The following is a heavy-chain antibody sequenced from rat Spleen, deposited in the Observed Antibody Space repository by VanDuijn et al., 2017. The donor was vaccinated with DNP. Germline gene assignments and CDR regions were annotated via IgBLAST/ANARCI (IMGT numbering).Heavy chain of an antibody. Sequence: EVQLVESGGGLVQPGRSMKLSCAASGFIFNNYWMTWIRQAPGKGLDWIASISNTGGSTYYPDSVKGRFTISRGNAKSTLYLQMDSLRSEDTATYYCATVHYYDGTRFAYWGQGTLVTVSS. D-gene: IGHD1-12*02. J-gene: IGHJ3*01. V-gene: IGHV5-31*01. CDR3: ATVHYYDGTRFAY. CDR2: ISNTGGST. CDR1: GFIFNNYW.